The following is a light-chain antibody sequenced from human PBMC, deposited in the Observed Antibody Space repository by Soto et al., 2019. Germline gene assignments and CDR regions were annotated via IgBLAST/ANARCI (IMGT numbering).Light chain of an antibody. CDR3: LQDYNYPWT. J-gene: IGKJ1*01. V-gene: IGKV1-6*01. CDR2: AAS. CDR1: RYIRSD. Sequence: IQMTQSPSSLSASVGDRVTITCRASRYIRSDLSWYQQRPGQAPKVLIYAASSLQSGVPSRFSGSGSATDFTLTISSLQPEDFATYYCLQDYNYPWTFGQGTKVEIK.